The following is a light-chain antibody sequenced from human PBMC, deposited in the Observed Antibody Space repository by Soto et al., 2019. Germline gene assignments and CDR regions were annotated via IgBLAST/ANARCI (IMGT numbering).Light chain of an antibody. Sequence: QSVLAQPGSVSGSLGQSITISCTGTSSDVGGYNYVSWYQQHPGKAPKVMIYEVSNRPSGVSNRFSGSKSGNSASLTISGLQAEDEADYYCSSYTSSGTYAFGTGTKVTVL. J-gene: IGLJ1*01. CDR2: EVS. CDR1: SSDVGGYNY. CDR3: SSYTSSGTYA. V-gene: IGLV2-14*01.